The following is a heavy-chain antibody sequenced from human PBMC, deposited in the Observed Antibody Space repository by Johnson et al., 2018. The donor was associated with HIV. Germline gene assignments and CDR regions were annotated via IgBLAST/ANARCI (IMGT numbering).Heavy chain of an antibody. V-gene: IGHV3-30*14. D-gene: IGHD1-26*01. CDR3: ARDPITPYGRGPDAFDV. J-gene: IGHJ3*01. CDR1: GFTLSKHA. CDR2: ISYDGSNK. Sequence: QVQLVESGGRVVQPGRSLRLSCAASGFTLSKHAMHWVRQAPGKGLEWVAVISYDGSNKYYADSVKGRFTISRDTAKNTLYLQMNSLRVEDTAVYYCARDPITPYGRGPDAFDVWCQGKVVTVSS.